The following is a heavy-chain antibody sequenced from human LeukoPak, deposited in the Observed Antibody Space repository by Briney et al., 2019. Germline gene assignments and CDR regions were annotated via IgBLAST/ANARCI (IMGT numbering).Heavy chain of an antibody. J-gene: IGHJ4*02. V-gene: IGHV4-4*02. D-gene: IGHD5-12*01. Sequence: SETLSLTCAVSGGSISSSNWWSWARQPPGKGLEWIGEIHHGGTTNYNPSLKSRVTISVDKSKNQFSLKLSSVTAADTAVYYCARGEATITPCDYWGQGTLVAVSS. CDR3: ARGEATITPCDY. CDR2: IHHGGTT. CDR1: GGSISSSNW.